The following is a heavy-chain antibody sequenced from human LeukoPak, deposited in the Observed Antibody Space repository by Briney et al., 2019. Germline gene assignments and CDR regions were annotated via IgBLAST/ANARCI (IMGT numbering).Heavy chain of an antibody. V-gene: IGHV3-20*04. D-gene: IGHD2-15*01. CDR3: AKDVAFSFDAFDI. CDR1: GFTFDDYG. J-gene: IGHJ3*02. CDR2: INWNGVST. Sequence: GGSLRLSCAASGFTFDDYGMSWVRQAPGKGLEWVSGINWNGVSTGYADSVKGRFTISRDNAKNSLYLQMNSLRAEDTALYYCAKDVAFSFDAFDIWGQGTMVTVSS.